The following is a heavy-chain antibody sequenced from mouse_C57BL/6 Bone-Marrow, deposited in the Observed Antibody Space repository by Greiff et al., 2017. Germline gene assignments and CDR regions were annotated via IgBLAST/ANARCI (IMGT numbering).Heavy chain of an antibody. CDR3: ARHYSNFWFAY. V-gene: IGHV1-54*01. D-gene: IGHD2-5*01. J-gene: IGHJ3*01. Sequence: VQLQQSGAELVRPGTSVKVSCKASGYAFTNYLIEWVKQRPGQGLEWIGVINPGSGGTNYNEKFKGKATLTADKSSSTAYMQLSSLTSEDSAVYFCARHYSNFWFAYWGQGTLVTVSA. CDR1: GYAFTNYL. CDR2: INPGSGGT.